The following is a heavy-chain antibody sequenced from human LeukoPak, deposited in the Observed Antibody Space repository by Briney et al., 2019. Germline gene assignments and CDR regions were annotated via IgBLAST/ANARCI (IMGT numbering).Heavy chain of an antibody. CDR1: GYTLTELS. Sequence: ASVKVSCKVSGYTLTELSMHWVRQAPGKGLEWMGGFDPEDGETIYAQKFQGRVTMTEDTSTDTAYMELSRLRSDDTAVYYCARGDYDILTGYYAFDYWGQGTLVTVSS. CDR2: FDPEDGET. V-gene: IGHV1-24*01. D-gene: IGHD3-9*01. J-gene: IGHJ4*02. CDR3: ARGDYDILTGYYAFDY.